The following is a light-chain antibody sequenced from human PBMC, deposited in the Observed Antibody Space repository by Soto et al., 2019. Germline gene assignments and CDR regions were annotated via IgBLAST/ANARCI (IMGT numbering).Light chain of an antibody. Sequence: IQLTQSPSSLSASVGDRVTITCRASQGISSYLAWHQQKPGKAPKLLIYAASTLQSGVPSRFSGSGSGTDFTLTISSLQPEDFATYYCQQLNSYPNTFGQGTKLEIK. CDR2: AAS. CDR1: QGISSY. J-gene: IGKJ2*01. CDR3: QQLNSYPNT. V-gene: IGKV1-9*01.